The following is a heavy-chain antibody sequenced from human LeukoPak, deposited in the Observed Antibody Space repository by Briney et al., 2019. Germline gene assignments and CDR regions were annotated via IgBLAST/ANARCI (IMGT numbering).Heavy chain of an antibody. CDR2: TAYEGGEK. J-gene: IGHJ4*02. Sequence: GRSLRLSCAASGSTFSGHLLHWVRQAPGKGLEWVAGTAYEGGEKYYADSVSGRFTISRDNSDNTVYQQMNGLRLEDTAVYFCAREGDRHLTFDYWGRGTLVTVSS. CDR3: AREGDRHLTFDY. CDR1: GSTFSGHL. V-gene: IGHV3-30*01. D-gene: IGHD3-16*01.